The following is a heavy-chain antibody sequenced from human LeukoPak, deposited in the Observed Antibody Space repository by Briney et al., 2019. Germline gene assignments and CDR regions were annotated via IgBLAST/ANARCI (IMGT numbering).Heavy chain of an antibody. Sequence: GGSLRLSCAASGFTVSSNYMSWVRQAPGQGLEWVSYISSSGITVYSADSVQGRFTISRDDAKNSLYLQMSSLRAEDTAIYYCARVRRGYNGYDAFDYWGQGTLVTVSS. CDR3: ARVRRGYNGYDAFDY. CDR2: ISSSGITV. V-gene: IGHV3-11*04. D-gene: IGHD5-12*01. J-gene: IGHJ4*02. CDR1: GFTVSSNY.